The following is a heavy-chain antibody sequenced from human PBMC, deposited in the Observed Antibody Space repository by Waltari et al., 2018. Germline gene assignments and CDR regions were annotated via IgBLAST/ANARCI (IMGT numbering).Heavy chain of an antibody. J-gene: IGHJ3*02. D-gene: IGHD3-22*01. CDR2: IYQTGRT. V-gene: IGHV4-31*03. Sequence: QVQLQESGPGLVKPSQTLSLTCTVSGASINSGGYFWTWIRQHPWEGQEWIGYIYQTGRTYYNPSLKSRVTISVDRLRNEFSLILNSVTAADTSTYYCARSPHYYYDSSASYQGAFHIWGQGTMVTVSS. CDR3: ARSPHYYYDSSASYQGAFHI. CDR1: GASINSGGYF.